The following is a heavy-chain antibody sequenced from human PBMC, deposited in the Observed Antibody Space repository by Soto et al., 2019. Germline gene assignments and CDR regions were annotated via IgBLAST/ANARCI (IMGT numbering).Heavy chain of an antibody. Sequence: QITLNESGPPLVKPTQTLTLTCTFSGFSLTTPKVGVGWIRQPPGTALEWLELVYWDDTNQYSPSLRNRLTLTKDTAKNQVVLTMTNMDPVDTATYYCAHGSGWLFDHWGQGTLVTVSS. D-gene: IGHD6-19*01. V-gene: IGHV2-5*02. J-gene: IGHJ4*02. CDR2: VYWDDTN. CDR1: GFSLTTPKVG. CDR3: AHGSGWLFDH.